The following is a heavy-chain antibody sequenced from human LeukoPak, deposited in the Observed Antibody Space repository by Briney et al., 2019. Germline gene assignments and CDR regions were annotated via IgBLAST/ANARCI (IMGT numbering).Heavy chain of an antibody. J-gene: IGHJ4*02. V-gene: IGHV1-46*01. CDR1: GYTFTSYY. CDR3: ARATEPHYYDRGPFDY. Sequence: GASVKVSCKASGYTFTSYYMHWVRQAPGQGLEWMGIINPSGGSTSYAQKFQGRVTMTRDMSTSTVYMELSSLRSEDTAVYYCARATEPHYYDRGPFDYWGQGTLVTVSS. D-gene: IGHD3-22*01. CDR2: INPSGGST.